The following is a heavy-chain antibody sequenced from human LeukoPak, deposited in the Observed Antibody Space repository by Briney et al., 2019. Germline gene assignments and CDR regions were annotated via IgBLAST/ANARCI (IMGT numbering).Heavy chain of an antibody. D-gene: IGHD2-2*02. Sequence: PGGSLRLSCAASGFIFDDYAMHWVRQAPGKGLEWVSGISWNSGSIGYADSVKGRFTISRDNAKNSLYLQVSSLRAEDTAVYYCAREYCSGISCYMDYWGQGTLVSVSS. V-gene: IGHV3-9*01. CDR1: GFIFDDYA. J-gene: IGHJ4*02. CDR3: AREYCSGISCYMDY. CDR2: ISWNSGSI.